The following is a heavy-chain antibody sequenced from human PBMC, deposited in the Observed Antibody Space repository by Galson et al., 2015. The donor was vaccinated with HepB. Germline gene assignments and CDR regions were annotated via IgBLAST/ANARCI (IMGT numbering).Heavy chain of an antibody. V-gene: IGHV3-23*01. D-gene: IGHD6-13*01. CDR2: ISGSGDST. J-gene: IGHJ5*02. CDR1: GFTFTSYA. Sequence: SLRLSCAASGFTFTSYAMAWVRQAPGKGLEWVSTISGSGDSTYSADSVKGRFTISRDNSKNTLYLQMNSLRAEDTAVYYSARGPVWTSSWAAFDPWGQGTLVTVSS. CDR3: ARGPVWTSSWAAFDP.